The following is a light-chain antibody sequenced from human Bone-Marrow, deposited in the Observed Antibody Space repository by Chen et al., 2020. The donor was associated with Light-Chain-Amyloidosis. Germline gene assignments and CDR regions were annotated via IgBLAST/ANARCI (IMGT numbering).Light chain of an antibody. CDR3: QSADSSGTYEVI. J-gene: IGLJ2*01. V-gene: IGLV3-25*03. CDR1: DLPTEY. CDR2: RDT. Sequence: SSELTQPPSVSVSPGQTARITCSGDDLPTEYAYWYQQKPGQAPVLVIHRDTERPSGMSERFSGSSAGTTATLTISGVQAEDEADYHCQSADSSGTYEVIFGGGTKLTVL.